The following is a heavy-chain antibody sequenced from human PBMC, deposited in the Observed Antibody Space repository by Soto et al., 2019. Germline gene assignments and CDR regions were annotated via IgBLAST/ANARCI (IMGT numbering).Heavy chain of an antibody. CDR2: IYCNDDK. Sequence: QITLKESGPTLVKPTQTLTLTCTFSGFSLSTSGVGVGWIRQPPGKALEWLALIYCNDDKRYSPSLKSRLTITKDTSKNQVVLTMTNMDPVDTATYYCAHSGNSSPKPKTDWFDPWGQGTLVTVSS. D-gene: IGHD6-13*01. V-gene: IGHV2-5*01. CDR1: GFSLSTSGVG. J-gene: IGHJ5*02. CDR3: AHSGNSSPKPKTDWFDP.